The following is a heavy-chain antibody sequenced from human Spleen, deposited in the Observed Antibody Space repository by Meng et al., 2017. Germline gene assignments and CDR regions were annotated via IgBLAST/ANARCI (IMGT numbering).Heavy chain of an antibody. CDR1: GFTFSDHY. Sequence: GESLKISCAASGFTFSDHYMDWVRQAPGKGLEWVGRTRNKANSYTTEYAASVKGRFTISRDNSQNSLYLQMNSLKTEDTAAYYCARAMVDYGDYVLDYWGQGTLVTVSS. J-gene: IGHJ4*02. CDR3: ARAMVDYGDYVLDY. V-gene: IGHV3-72*01. CDR2: TRNKANSYTT. D-gene: IGHD4-17*01.